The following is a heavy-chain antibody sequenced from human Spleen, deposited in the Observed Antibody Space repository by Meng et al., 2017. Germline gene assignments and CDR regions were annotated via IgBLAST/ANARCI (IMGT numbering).Heavy chain of an antibody. V-gene: IGHV3-33*01. CDR3: ARDFTVRLAYYYGMDV. Sequence: GESLKISCAASGFTFSLYGMHWVRQAPGKGLEWVAVIWYDGSNKYHADSVKGRFTISRDNAKNSLYLQMNSLRAEDTAVYYCARDFTVRLAYYYGMDVWGQGTTVTVSS. J-gene: IGHJ6*02. D-gene: IGHD2/OR15-2a*01. CDR1: GFTFSLYG. CDR2: IWYDGSNK.